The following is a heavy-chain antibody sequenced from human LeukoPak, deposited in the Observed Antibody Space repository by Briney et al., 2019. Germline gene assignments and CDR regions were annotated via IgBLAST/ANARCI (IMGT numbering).Heavy chain of an antibody. CDR2: ISYSGLT. Sequence: SQTLSLTCTVSGVSISSHFWNWVRQPPGKGLGWMGYISYSGLTNYNSSLKSRIAISADTSKNQFSLKLTSVTTADTAVYYCVRGYSSSEFYFDNWGQGTLVTVSS. V-gene: IGHV4-59*11. D-gene: IGHD6-6*01. J-gene: IGHJ4*02. CDR1: GVSISSHF. CDR3: VRGYSSSEFYFDN.